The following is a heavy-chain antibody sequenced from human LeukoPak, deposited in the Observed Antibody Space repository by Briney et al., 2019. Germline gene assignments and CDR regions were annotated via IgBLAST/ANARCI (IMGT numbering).Heavy chain of an antibody. CDR2: INPNSGGT. D-gene: IGHD3-9*01. J-gene: IGHJ4*02. V-gene: IGHV1-2*02. CDR3: ARADHVLRYFDWLLYLDY. CDR1: GYTFTGYY. Sequence: ASVKVSCKASGYTFTGYYMHWVRQAPGQGVEWMGWINPNSGGTNYAQKFQGRVTMTRDTSISTAYMELSRLRSDDTAVYYCARADHVLRYFDWLLYLDYWGQGTLVTVSS.